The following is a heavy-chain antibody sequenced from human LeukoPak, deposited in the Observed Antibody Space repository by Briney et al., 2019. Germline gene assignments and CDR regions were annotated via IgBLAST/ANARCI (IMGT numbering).Heavy chain of an antibody. CDR2: INHSGST. D-gene: IGHD3-16*02. Sequence: SETLSLTCAVYGGSFSGYYWSWIRQPPRKGLEWIGEINHSGSTNYNPSLKSRVTISVDTSKNQFSLKLSSVTAADTAVYYCARLGPMITFGGVIPSWGQGTLVTVSS. CDR3: ARLGPMITFGGVIPS. J-gene: IGHJ4*02. CDR1: GGSFSGYY. V-gene: IGHV4-34*01.